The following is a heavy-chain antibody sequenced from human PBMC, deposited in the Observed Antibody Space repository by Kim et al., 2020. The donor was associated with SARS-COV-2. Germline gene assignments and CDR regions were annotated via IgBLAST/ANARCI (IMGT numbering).Heavy chain of an antibody. D-gene: IGHD2-2*01. CDR1: GFTFSSYA. CDR2: ISGSGGST. CDR3: AKSLPILYCSSTSCYHPLDY. V-gene: IGHV3-23*01. J-gene: IGHJ4*02. Sequence: GGSLRLSCAASGFTFSSYAMSWVRQAPGKGLEWVSAISGSGGSTYYADSVKGRFTISRDNSKNTLYLQMNSLRAEDTAVYYCAKSLPILYCSSTSCYHPLDYWGQGTLVTVSS.